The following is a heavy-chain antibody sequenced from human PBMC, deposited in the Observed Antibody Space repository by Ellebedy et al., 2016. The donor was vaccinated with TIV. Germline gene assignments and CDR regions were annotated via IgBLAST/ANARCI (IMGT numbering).Heavy chain of an antibody. J-gene: IGHJ4*02. D-gene: IGHD2-15*01. CDR3: ARDLLGGHDF. CDR2: IIPRLAIP. V-gene: IGHV1-69*04. Sequence: AASVKVSCKASGYTFTSYGINWVRQAPGQGLEWLGRIIPRLAIPNYAQKFQGRVTITADKSTTIAYMELSSLRSEDTAVYFCARDLLGGHDFWGQGTLVTVSS. CDR1: GYTFTSYG.